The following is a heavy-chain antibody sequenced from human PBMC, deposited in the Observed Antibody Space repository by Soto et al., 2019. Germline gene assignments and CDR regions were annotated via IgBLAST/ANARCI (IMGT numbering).Heavy chain of an antibody. V-gene: IGHV1-69*13. Sequence: RASVKVSCKASGGTFSSYAISWVRQAPGQGLEWMGGIIPIFGTAKYAQKFQGRVTITADESTSTAYMELSSLRSEDTAVYYCARGGIAARLGNWFDPWGQGTLVTVS. J-gene: IGHJ5*02. CDR1: GGTFSSYA. CDR2: IIPIFGTA. CDR3: ARGGIAARLGNWFDP. D-gene: IGHD6-6*01.